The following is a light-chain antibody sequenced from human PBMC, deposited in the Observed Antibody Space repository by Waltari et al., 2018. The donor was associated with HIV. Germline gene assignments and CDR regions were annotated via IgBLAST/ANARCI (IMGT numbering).Light chain of an antibody. CDR1: QGINNY. CDR2: AAS. J-gene: IGKJ5*01. CDR3: QQYKSYPIT. V-gene: IGKV1-16*02. Sequence: DIQMTQSPSSLSASVGDRVTITCRASQGINNYLVWFQQKPGKAHKSLIYAASSLQSGVPSKFSGSGSGTDFTLTISSLQPEDFATYYCQQYKSYPITFGQGTRLEMK.